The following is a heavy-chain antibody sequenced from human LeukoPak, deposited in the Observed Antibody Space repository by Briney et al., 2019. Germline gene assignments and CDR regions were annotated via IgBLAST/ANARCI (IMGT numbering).Heavy chain of an antibody. CDR2: ISAYNGNT. Sequence: ASVKVSCKASGYTFTSYGISWVRQAPGQGLEWMGWISAYNGNTNYAQKLQGRVTMTTDTSTSTAYMELRSLRSDDTAVYYCARDDGDYGYYYYMDVWGKGTTVIISS. CDR3: ARDDGDYGYYYYMDV. J-gene: IGHJ6*03. D-gene: IGHD4-17*01. V-gene: IGHV1-18*01. CDR1: GYTFTSYG.